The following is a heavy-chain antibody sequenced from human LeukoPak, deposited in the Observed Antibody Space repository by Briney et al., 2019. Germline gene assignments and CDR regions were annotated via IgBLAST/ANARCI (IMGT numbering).Heavy chain of an antibody. CDR2: IYTSGST. CDR3: ARGRWFGEFFDAFDI. Sequence: SETLSLTCTVSGGSISSYHWSWIRQPAGKGLEWIGRIYTSGSTNYNPSLKSRVTMSVDTSKNQFSLKLSSVTAADTAVYYCARGRWFGEFFDAFDIWGQGTMVTVSS. D-gene: IGHD3-10*01. V-gene: IGHV4-4*07. CDR1: GGSISSYH. J-gene: IGHJ3*02.